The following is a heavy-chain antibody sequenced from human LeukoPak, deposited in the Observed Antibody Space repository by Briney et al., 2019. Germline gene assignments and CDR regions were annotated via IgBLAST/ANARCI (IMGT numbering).Heavy chain of an antibody. CDR1: GGSISSSSYY. CDR3: ARDHRIVGAPYYFDY. V-gene: IGHV4-39*07. CDR2: IYYSGST. Sequence: SETLSLTCTVSGGSISSSSYYWGWIRQPPGKGLEWIGSIYYSGSTYYNPSLKSRVTISVDTSKNQFSLKLSSVTAADTAVYYCARDHRIVGAPYYFDYWGQGTLVTVSS. J-gene: IGHJ4*02. D-gene: IGHD1-26*01.